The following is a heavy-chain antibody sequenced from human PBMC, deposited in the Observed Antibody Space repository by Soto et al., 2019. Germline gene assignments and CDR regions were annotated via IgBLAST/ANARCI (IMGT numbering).Heavy chain of an antibody. D-gene: IGHD4-17*01. J-gene: IGHJ4*02. V-gene: IGHV4-31*03. CDR1: GGSISSGGYY. Sequence: QVQLQESGPGLVKPSQTLSLTCTVSGGSISSGGYYCSWIRQHPGKGLEWIGYISYSGSTCYNPSLKGGVTISVDTSKNQFSLKLGYVTAADTAVYYCARVLILYGDYATPGHYFDYWGQGTLVTVSS. CDR2: ISYSGST. CDR3: ARVLILYGDYATPGHYFDY.